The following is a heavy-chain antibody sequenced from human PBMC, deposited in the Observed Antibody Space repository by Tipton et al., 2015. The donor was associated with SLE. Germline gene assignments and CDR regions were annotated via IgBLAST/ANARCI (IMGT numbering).Heavy chain of an antibody. V-gene: IGHV4-30-2*01. CDR3: ATVATGWFDP. J-gene: IGHJ5*02. D-gene: IGHD7-27*01. CDR1: GGSISSGGYS. Sequence: TLSLTCAVSGGSISSGGYSWSWIRQPPGEGLEWIGYIYHSGSTYYNPSLKSRVTISVDTSKNQFSLKLSSVTAADTAVYYCATVATGWFDPWGQGTLVTVSS. CDR2: IYHSGST.